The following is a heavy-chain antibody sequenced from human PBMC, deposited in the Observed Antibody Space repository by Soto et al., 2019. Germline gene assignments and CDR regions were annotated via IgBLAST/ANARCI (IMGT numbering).Heavy chain of an antibody. D-gene: IGHD4-4*01. Sequence: SQTLSLTCAISGNSFSSNSAAWIWIRQSPSRGLEWLGRTYYRSKWYNDYAVSVKSRITINPDTSKNQFSLQLNSVTPEDTAVYYCARGYSNYVYYYYYMDVWGKGTTVTVSS. CDR2: TYYRSKWYN. CDR3: ARGYSNYVYYYYYMDV. CDR1: GNSFSSNSAA. V-gene: IGHV6-1*01. J-gene: IGHJ6*03.